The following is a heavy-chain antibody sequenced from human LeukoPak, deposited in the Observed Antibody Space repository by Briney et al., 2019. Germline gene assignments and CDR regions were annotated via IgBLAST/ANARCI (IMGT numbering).Heavy chain of an antibody. V-gene: IGHV1-69*13. J-gene: IGHJ5*02. D-gene: IGHD2-15*01. CDR1: GGTFSSYA. Sequence: ASVKVSCKVSGGTFSSYAISCVREAPGQGLEWMGGIIPIFGTANYAQKFQGRVTITADESTSTAYMELSSLRSEDTAVYYCARSDRYCSGSSCYAWGQGTLVTVSS. CDR3: ARSDRYCSGSSCYA. CDR2: IIPIFGTA.